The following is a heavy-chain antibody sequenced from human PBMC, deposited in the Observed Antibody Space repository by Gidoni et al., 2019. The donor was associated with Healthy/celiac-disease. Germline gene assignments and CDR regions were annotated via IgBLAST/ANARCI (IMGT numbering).Heavy chain of an antibody. CDR3: ARNPSGSYYW. CDR2: ISYDGSNK. J-gene: IGHJ4*02. V-gene: IGHV3-30-3*01. CDR1: GFTFSSYA. D-gene: IGHD1-26*01. Sequence: QVQLVESGGGVVQPGRSLRLPCAASGFTFSSYAMHWVRQAPGKGLEWVAVISYDGSNKYYADSVKGRFTISRDNSKNTLYLQMNSLRAEDTAVYYCARNPSGSYYWWGQGTLVTVSS.